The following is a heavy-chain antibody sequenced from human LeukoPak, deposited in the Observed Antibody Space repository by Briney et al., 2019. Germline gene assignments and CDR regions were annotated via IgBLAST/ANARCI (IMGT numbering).Heavy chain of an antibody. V-gene: IGHV3-48*03. J-gene: IGHJ4*02. CDR1: GFTFSSYE. CDR3: ARDYGGNDGGDYFDY. Sequence: PGASLRLSCAASGFTFSSYEMNWVRQAPGKGLERVSYISSSGSTIYYADSVKGRFTISRDNAKNSLYLQMNSLRAEDTAVYYCARDYGGNDGGDYFDYWGQGTLVTVSS. CDR2: ISSSGSTI. D-gene: IGHD4-23*01.